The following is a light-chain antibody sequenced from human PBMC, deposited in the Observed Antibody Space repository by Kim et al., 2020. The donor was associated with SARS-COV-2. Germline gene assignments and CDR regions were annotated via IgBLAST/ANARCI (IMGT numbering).Light chain of an antibody. Sequence: ELTQPPSASGTPGQRVTISCSGSSSNIGSHYVSWYQQLPGTAPKLPIYRNDQGPSGFPDRFSGSKSGTSASLAISGLRSEDEADYYCAALHNSLSGRVFGGGTKLTVL. CDR2: RND. CDR3: AALHNSLSGRV. CDR1: SSNIGSHY. J-gene: IGLJ3*02. V-gene: IGLV1-47*01.